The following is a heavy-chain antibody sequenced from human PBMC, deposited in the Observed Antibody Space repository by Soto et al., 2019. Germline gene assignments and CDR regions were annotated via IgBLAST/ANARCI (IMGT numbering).Heavy chain of an antibody. V-gene: IGHV4-59*08. J-gene: IGHJ5*02. CDR2: IYYSGST. CDR1: GGSISSYY. D-gene: IGHD3-3*01. CDR3: ARHSGLSVFWSVYFSTTCSAP. Sequence: PSETLSLTCTVSGGSISSYYWSWIRQPPGKGLEWIGYIYYSGSTNYNPSLKSRVTISVDTSKNQFSLKLSSVTAADTAVYYCARHSGLSVFWSVYFSTTCSAPWGQEPLVPVPS.